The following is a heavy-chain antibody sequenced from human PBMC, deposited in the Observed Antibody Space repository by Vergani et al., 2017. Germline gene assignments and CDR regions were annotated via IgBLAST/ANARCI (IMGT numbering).Heavy chain of an antibody. Sequence: QVQLQESGPGLVKPSETLSLTCTVSGGSMSSYYWSWIRQPPGKGLEWIGYIYYSGSTNYNPSLKSRVTISVDTSKNQFSLKLSSVTAADTAVYYCASDSRDCSGGSCYGYWGQGTLVTVSS. J-gene: IGHJ4*02. CDR1: GGSMSSYY. CDR3: ASDSRDCSGGSCYGY. D-gene: IGHD2-15*01. V-gene: IGHV4-59*01. CDR2: IYYSGST.